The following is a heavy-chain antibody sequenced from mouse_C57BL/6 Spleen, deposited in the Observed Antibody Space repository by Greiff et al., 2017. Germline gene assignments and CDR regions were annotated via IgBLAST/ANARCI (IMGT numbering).Heavy chain of an antibody. CDR2: IDPSDSYT. V-gene: IGHV1-50*01. J-gene: IGHJ4*01. CDR1: GYTFTSYW. CDR3: ARSIWAYYDSSDARDY. Sequence: QVQLQQPGAELVKPGASVKLSCKASGYTFTSYWMQWVKQRPGQGLEWIGEIDPSDSYTNYNQKFKGKATLTVDTSSSTAYMQLSSLTSEDSAVXYCARSIWAYYDSSDARDYWGQGTSVTVSS. D-gene: IGHD1-1*01.